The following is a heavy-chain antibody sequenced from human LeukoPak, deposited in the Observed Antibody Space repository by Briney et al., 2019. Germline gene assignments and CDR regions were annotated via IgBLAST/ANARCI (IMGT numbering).Heavy chain of an antibody. D-gene: IGHD3-22*01. Sequence: SETLSLTCTVSGGSISGHYWTWIRQPPGKGLEWVGYICYSGGTNYNPSLKSRVTMSVDASKNQFSLKLSSVTAADTAVYYCARVGDSYDSRGYGGNYWGQGTLVTVSS. CDR1: GGSISGHY. V-gene: IGHV4-59*11. J-gene: IGHJ4*02. CDR3: ARVGDSYDSRGYGGNY. CDR2: ICYSGGT.